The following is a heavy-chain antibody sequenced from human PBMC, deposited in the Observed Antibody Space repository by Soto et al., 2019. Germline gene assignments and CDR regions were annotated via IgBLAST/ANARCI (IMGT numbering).Heavy chain of an antibody. D-gene: IGHD3-10*01. CDR2: INHRGST. Sequence: SATLSLTCAVYGGSFSGYYWSWIRQPPGKGLEWIGEINHRGSTNYNPSLKSRVTISVDTSKNQFSLKLISVPAADTVVFFCARAIEGSGSLAINWFDPWGQGTLFTVS. V-gene: IGHV4-34*01. CDR1: GGSFSGYY. CDR3: ARAIEGSGSLAINWFDP. J-gene: IGHJ5*02.